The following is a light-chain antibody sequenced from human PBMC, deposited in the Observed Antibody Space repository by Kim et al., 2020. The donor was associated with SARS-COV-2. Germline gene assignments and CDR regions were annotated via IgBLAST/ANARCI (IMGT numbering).Light chain of an antibody. CDR2: EVN. CDR3: NSFTSNSTYV. Sequence: GQSFTISCTGTSSDVGLYDFVSWYRQYPGEAPKLMIYEVNKRPSGISNRFSGSKSGNTASLTISRLQADDEADYYCNSFTSNSTYVFGTGTKVTVL. CDR1: SSDVGLYDF. V-gene: IGLV2-14*01. J-gene: IGLJ1*01.